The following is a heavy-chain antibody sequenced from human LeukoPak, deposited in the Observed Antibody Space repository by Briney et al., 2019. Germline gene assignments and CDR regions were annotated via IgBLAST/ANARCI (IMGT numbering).Heavy chain of an antibody. Sequence: SETLSLTCTVSGYSISSGYYWGWIRQPPGKGLEWIGSIYHSGSTYYNPSLKSRVTISVDTSKNQFSLKLSSVTAADTAVYYCARVVDYGDYLDAFDIWGQGTMVTVSS. CDR3: ARVVDYGDYLDAFDI. V-gene: IGHV4-38-2*02. CDR2: IYHSGST. D-gene: IGHD4-17*01. J-gene: IGHJ3*02. CDR1: GYSISSGYY.